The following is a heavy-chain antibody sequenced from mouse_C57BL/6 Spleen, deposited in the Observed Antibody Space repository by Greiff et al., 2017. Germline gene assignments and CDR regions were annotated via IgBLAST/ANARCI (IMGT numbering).Heavy chain of an antibody. CDR2: IYPGNSDT. CDR1: GYTFTSSW. Sequence: VQLQQSGTVLARPGASVKMSCKTSGYTFTSSWMHWVKQRPGQGLEWIGAIYPGNSDTSYNQKFKGKAKLTAVTSASTAYMELSSLTNEDSAVYYCTRDYYGSSYFDYWGQGTTLTVSS. D-gene: IGHD1-1*01. V-gene: IGHV1-5*01. J-gene: IGHJ2*01. CDR3: TRDYYGSSYFDY.